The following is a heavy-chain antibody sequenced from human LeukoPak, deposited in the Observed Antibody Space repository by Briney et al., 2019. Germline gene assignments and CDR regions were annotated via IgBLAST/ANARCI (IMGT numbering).Heavy chain of an antibody. V-gene: IGHV3-23*01. CDR3: AKDPPHSDRSIYSDNS. D-gene: IGHD3-22*01. CDR2: ISADGGDI. CDR1: GFIFSNNI. J-gene: IGHJ4*02. Sequence: GGALRLSCAASGFIFSNNIMNWVRQAPGKGLEWVSVISADGGDIYYADSVNGRFTISRDNSKNTLHLQMDSLRAEDTAVYYCAKDPPHSDRSIYSDNSWGQGTLVTVSS.